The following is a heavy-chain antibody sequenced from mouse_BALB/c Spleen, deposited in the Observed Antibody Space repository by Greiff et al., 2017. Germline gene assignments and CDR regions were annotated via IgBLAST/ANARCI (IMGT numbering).Heavy chain of an antibody. V-gene: IGHV5-9-4*01. CDR3: ARVRRGDYFDY. J-gene: IGHJ2*01. CDR2: ISSGGSYT. CDR1: GFTFSSYA. Sequence: EVQGVESGGGLVKPGGSLKLSCAASGFTFSSYAMSWVRQSPEKRLEWVAEISSGGSYTYYPDTVTGRFTISRDNAKNTLYLEMSSLRSEDTAMYYCARVRRGDYFDYWGQGTTLTVSS.